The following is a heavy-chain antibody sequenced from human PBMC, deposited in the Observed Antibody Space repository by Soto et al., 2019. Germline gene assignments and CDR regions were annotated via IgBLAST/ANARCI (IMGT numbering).Heavy chain of an antibody. CDR1: GGSISSGGYY. D-gene: IGHD3-3*01. CDR3: ARAFWSGYSFDP. J-gene: IGHJ5*02. Sequence: SETLSLTCTVSGGSISSGGYYWSWIRQHPGKGLEWIGYIYYSGSTYYNPSLKSRVTISVDTSKNQFSLKLSSVTAADTAVYYCARAFWSGYSFDPWGQGTLVTVSS. V-gene: IGHV4-31*03. CDR2: IYYSGST.